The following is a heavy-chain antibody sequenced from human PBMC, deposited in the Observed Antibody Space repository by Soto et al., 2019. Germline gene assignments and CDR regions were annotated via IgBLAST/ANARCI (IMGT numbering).Heavy chain of an antibody. D-gene: IGHD3-16*01. J-gene: IGHJ4*02. CDR3: ARDGDVNTGFGKDY. CDR1: GFTFSSYG. CDR2: IWHDGGNK. V-gene: IGHV3-33*01. Sequence: PGGSLRLSCAASGFTFSSYGMHLFGQAPFKGLEWVAFIWHDGGNKFYAESVKGRFTISRDNSKNTLYLQMTSLSAEDTAMYYCARDGDVNTGFGKDYWGQGTLVTVSS.